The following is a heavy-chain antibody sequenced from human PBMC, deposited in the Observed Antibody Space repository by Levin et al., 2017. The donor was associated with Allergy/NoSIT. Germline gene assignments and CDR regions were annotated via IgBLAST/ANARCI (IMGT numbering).Heavy chain of an antibody. CDR2: ISPTGRT. CDR1: GGSMSNSH. J-gene: IGHJ4*02. D-gene: IGHD2/OR15-2a*01. V-gene: IGHV4-59*01. CDR3: TRIPPGEYWGFFDY. Sequence: SQTLSLTCTVSGGSMSNSHWNWVRQPPGQGLEWIGHISPTGRTTYTPSLRSRVSISADTSKNQFSLKLRSVTAADTAVYYCTRIPPGEYWGFFDYWGQGNLVTVSS.